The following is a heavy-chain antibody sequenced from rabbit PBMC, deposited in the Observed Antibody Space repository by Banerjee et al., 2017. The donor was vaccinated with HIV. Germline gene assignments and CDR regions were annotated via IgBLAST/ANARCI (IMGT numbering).Heavy chain of an antibody. D-gene: IGHD6-1*01. CDR1: GFSFSSGYY. CDR2: IYVGSGST. CDR3: ARHSGGYAYFKL. J-gene: IGHJ4*01. V-gene: IGHV1S40*01. Sequence: EESGGGLVKPCASLTLTCTASGFSFSSGYYMFCVRQAPGKGLVWIGCIYVGSGSTWYASWVNGRFTISRASSTTVTLQMTSLTAADTATYFCARHSGGYAYFKLWGPGTLVTVS.